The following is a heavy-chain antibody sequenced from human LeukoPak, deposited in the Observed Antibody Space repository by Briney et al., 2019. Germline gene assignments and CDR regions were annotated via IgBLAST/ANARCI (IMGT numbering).Heavy chain of an antibody. Sequence: GGSLRLSCAASGFTFSDYYMSWIRQAPGKGLEWVSYISSSGSTIYYADSVKGRFTISRDTNTLYLQMNSLRAEDTAVYYCARKSDSLLVREGDCWGQGTLVTVSS. CDR1: GFTFSDYY. CDR2: ISSSGSTI. CDR3: ARKSDSLLVREGDC. D-gene: IGHD3-10*01. V-gene: IGHV3-11*04. J-gene: IGHJ4*02.